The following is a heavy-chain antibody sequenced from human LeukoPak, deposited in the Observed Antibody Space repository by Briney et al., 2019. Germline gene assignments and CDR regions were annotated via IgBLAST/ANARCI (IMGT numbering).Heavy chain of an antibody. V-gene: IGHV4-34*01. J-gene: IGHJ4*02. Sequence: SETLSLTCAVYGGSFSGYYWSWIRQPPGKGLEWIGEINHSRSSHYNPSLKSRVTISVDTSKNQFSLKLSSVTAADTAVYYCARGGGYKQWLNYWGQGTLVTVSS. CDR3: ARGGGYKQWLNY. CDR2: INHSRSS. D-gene: IGHD6-19*01. CDR1: GGSFSGYY.